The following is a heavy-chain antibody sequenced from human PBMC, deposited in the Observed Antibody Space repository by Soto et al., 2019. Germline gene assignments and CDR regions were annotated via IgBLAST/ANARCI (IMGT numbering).Heavy chain of an antibody. CDR1: GFHFGDFV. Sequence: KLSCTASGFHFGDFVMHCLRQAPGKGLEWVAVISHDGSDKFYADSVKGRFTVSRDNSKNTLYLQMNSLRAEDTAVYYCAKDGRRIAAAWYYFDYWGQGTLVTVSS. CDR3: AKDGRRIAAAWYYFDY. D-gene: IGHD6-13*01. J-gene: IGHJ4*02. V-gene: IGHV3-30*18. CDR2: ISHDGSDK.